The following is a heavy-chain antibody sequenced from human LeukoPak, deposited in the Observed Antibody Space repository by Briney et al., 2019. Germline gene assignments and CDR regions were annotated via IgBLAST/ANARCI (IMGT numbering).Heavy chain of an antibody. CDR3: ARVPATRYYFDY. CDR1: GGSISSYY. CDR2: IYYSGST. D-gene: IGHD2-15*01. J-gene: IGHJ4*02. V-gene: IGHV4-59*01. Sequence: SETLSLTCTVSGGSISSYYWSWIRQPPGKGLEWIGYIYYSGSTNYNPSLKSRVTISVDTSKNQFSLKLGSVTAADTAVYYCARVPATRYYFDYWGQGTLVTVSS.